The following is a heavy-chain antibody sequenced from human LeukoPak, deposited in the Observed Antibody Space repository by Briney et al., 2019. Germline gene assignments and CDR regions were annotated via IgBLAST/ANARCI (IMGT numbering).Heavy chain of an antibody. J-gene: IGHJ6*02. V-gene: IGHV3-11*01. D-gene: IGHD3-3*01. CDR3: ARDGTIFGVVIDLYYYYYGMDV. Sequence: PGGSLRLSCAASGFTFSDYYMSWIRQAPGKGLEWVSYISSSGSTIYYADSVKGRFTISRDNAKNSLYLQMNSLRVEDTAVYYCARDGTIFGVVIDLYYYYYGMDVWGQGTTVTVSS. CDR2: ISSSGSTI. CDR1: GFTFSDYY.